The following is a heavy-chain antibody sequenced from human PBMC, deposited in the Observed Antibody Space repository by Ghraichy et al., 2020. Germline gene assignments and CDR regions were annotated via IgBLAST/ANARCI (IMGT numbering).Heavy chain of an antibody. V-gene: IGHV3-66*04. J-gene: IGHJ3*02. CDR1: GFTYSSYY. CDR2: IYSGGST. Sequence: GGSLRLSCAASGFTYSSYYMSWVRQAPGKGLEWVSVIYSGGSTNYAASVKGSFSVSSDNSENTLFLQMNSLGAEDTAVYYCASQGDPAFDIWGQGTMVTVSS. D-gene: IGHD2-21*01. CDR3: ASQGDPAFDI.